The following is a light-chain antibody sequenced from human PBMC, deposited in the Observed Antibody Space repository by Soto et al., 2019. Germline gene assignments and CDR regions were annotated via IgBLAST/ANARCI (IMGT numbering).Light chain of an antibody. J-gene: IGKJ1*01. Sequence: EIVLTQSPGTLSLSPGERATLSCRASQSININYLAWYQQKPGQGPRLLMDGASSRATGIPDRFSGSGSWTDFSVTFSSLATEDFAVYYYHQYYSSPRAVGQGTNVEI. V-gene: IGKV3-20*01. CDR2: GAS. CDR3: HQYYSSPRA. CDR1: QSININY.